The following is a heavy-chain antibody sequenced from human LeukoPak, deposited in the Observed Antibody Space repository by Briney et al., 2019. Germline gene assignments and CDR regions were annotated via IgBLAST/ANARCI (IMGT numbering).Heavy chain of an antibody. J-gene: IGHJ4*02. CDR3: TRDQDQYYYDSEGY. Sequence: GGSLRLSCTASGFTFGDYAMSWFRQAPGKGLEWVGFIRSKAYGGTAEYAASVKGRFTISRDDSKSIAYLQMNSLKTEDTAVYYCTRDQDQYYYDSEGYWGQGTLVTVSS. D-gene: IGHD3-22*01. CDR2: IRSKAYGGTA. V-gene: IGHV3-49*03. CDR1: GFTFGDYA.